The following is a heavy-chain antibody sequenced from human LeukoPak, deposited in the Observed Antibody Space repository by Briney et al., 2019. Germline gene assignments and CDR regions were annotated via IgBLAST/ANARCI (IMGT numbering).Heavy chain of an antibody. D-gene: IGHD3-22*01. J-gene: IGHJ5*02. CDR1: GFTFTNAW. CDR2: IKSKTDGGAI. V-gene: IGHV3-15*05. CDR3: TTEDYYDSSGYLYNWFDP. Sequence: GGSLRLSCAASGFTFTNAWMSWVRQAPGKGLEWVGRIKSKTDGGAIHYAAPVKGRFTISRDDSKNTLYLQMNSLKTEDTAVYYCTTEDYYDSSGYLYNWFDPWGQGVLVTVSS.